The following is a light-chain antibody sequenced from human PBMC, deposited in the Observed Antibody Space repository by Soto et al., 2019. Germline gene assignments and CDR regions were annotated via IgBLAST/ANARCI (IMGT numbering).Light chain of an antibody. CDR1: QSVLFTSNNKNY. J-gene: IGKJ4*01. CDR3: QQYYTLPLT. Sequence: DIVMTQSPDSLAVSLGERATINCESSQSVLFTSNNKNYLAWYQQKPGQPPKLLLSWASARESGVPERFSGSGSGTLFTLSISSLQAEDVAVYYCQQYYTLPLTCGGGTKV. CDR2: WAS. V-gene: IGKV4-1*01.